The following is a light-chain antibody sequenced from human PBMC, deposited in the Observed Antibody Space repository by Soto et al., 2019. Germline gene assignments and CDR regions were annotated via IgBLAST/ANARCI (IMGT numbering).Light chain of an antibody. Sequence: GESVTITCRASQVISTSLAWYQVKPGKAPKLLIYAASTLESGVPSRFSATVPGTEFSLTITSLQPEDFATYYCQQLFDSPITFGQGTRLEIK. CDR2: AAS. J-gene: IGKJ5*01. CDR1: QVISTS. V-gene: IGKV1-9*01. CDR3: QQLFDSPIT.